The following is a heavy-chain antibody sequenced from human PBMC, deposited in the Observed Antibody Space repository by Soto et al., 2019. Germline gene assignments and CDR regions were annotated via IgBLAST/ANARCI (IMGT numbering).Heavy chain of an antibody. Sequence: QLQLQESGSGLVKPSQTLSLTCAVSGGSISSGGYSCNWIRQPPGKGLEWIGYIYHSGSTYYNPSLTSRVXTXVXXSKNQFSLKLSSVTAADTAVYYCARGVTTVTTFDYWGQGTLVTVSS. CDR2: IYHSGST. V-gene: IGHV4-30-2*01. J-gene: IGHJ4*02. D-gene: IGHD4-17*01. CDR3: ARGVTTVTTFDY. CDR1: GGSISSGGYS.